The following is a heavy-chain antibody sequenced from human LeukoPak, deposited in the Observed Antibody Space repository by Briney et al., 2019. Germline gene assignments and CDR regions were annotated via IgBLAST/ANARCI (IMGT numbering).Heavy chain of an antibody. Sequence: GRSLTLAWPPSGFTLISNTLNWVRHPPGKVREWVASISSSTTYIYYADSVKGRFTISRDNAKNSLDLQMTSLRVEDTAVYYCTRRGSGKSFFYMDVWGRGTTVTVSS. D-gene: IGHD3-16*01. J-gene: IGHJ6*03. CDR1: GFTLISNT. CDR3: TRRGSGKSFFYMDV. V-gene: IGHV3-21*01. CDR2: ISSSTTYI.